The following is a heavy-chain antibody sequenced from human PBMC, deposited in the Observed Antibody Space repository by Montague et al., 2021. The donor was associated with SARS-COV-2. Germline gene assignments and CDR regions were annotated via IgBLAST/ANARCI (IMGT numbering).Heavy chain of an antibody. CDR1: GGSISSYY. CDR2: IYYSGST. CDR3: AREYPGFTIDY. Sequence: SETLSLTCTVSGGSISSYYWSWIRQPPGKGLEWIGYIYYSGSTNYNPSLKSRVTISVDTSKNQFSLKLSSVTAADTAVYYCAREYPGFTIDYWGQGTLVTVSS. V-gene: IGHV4-59*01. D-gene: IGHD6-25*01. J-gene: IGHJ4*02.